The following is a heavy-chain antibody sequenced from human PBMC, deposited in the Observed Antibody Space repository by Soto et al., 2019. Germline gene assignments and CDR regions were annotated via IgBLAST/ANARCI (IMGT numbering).Heavy chain of an antibody. V-gene: IGHV1-46*03. D-gene: IGHD3-10*01. Sequence: GASVKVSCKASGYTFTSYYMHWVRQAPGQGLEWMGIINPSGGSTSYAQKFQGRVTMTRDTSTSTVYMELSSLRSEDTAVYYCARDSLLLWFGESHPHRHNWFDPWGQGTLVTVSS. CDR1: GYTFTSYY. CDR2: INPSGGST. J-gene: IGHJ5*02. CDR3: ARDSLLLWFGESHPHRHNWFDP.